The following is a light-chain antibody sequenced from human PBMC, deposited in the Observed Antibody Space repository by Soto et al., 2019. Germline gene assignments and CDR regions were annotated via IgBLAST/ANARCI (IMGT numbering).Light chain of an antibody. Sequence: QSVLTQPPSVSGAPGQTVIISCTGSTSNIGAGYDVHWYQQLPGTAPKLLIYSNSNRPSGVPDRLSGSKPGTSASLAITGLQVEDEADYYCQSYDSSLSAAVFGGGTKLTVL. CDR1: TSNIGAGYD. CDR3: QSYDSSLSAAV. J-gene: IGLJ3*02. V-gene: IGLV1-40*01. CDR2: SNS.